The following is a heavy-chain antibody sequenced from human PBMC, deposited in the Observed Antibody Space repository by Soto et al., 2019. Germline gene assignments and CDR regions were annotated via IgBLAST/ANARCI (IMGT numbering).Heavy chain of an antibody. J-gene: IGHJ4*02. CDR1: VGSISSYY. Sequence: PSETLSLTCTVSVGSISSYYWSWIRQPPGKGLEWIGYIYYSGSTNYNPSLKSRVTISVDTSKNQFSLKLSSVTAADTAVYYCARGGAAADPFDYWGQGTLVTVSS. CDR3: ARGGAAADPFDY. D-gene: IGHD6-13*01. V-gene: IGHV4-59*01. CDR2: IYYSGST.